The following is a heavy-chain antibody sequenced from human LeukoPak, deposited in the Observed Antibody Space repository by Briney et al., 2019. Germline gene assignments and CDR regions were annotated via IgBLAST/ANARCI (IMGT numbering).Heavy chain of an antibody. V-gene: IGHV3-9*03. J-gene: IGHJ4*02. CDR1: GFTFDDYA. D-gene: IGHD3-3*01. Sequence: GGSLRLSCAASGFTFDDYAMHWVRHAPGKGLEWVSGISWNSGSIGYADSVKGRFTISRDNAKNSLYLQMNSLRAEDMALYYCARGALYDFWSGELDYWGQGTLVTVSS. CDR3: ARGALYDFWSGELDY. CDR2: ISWNSGSI.